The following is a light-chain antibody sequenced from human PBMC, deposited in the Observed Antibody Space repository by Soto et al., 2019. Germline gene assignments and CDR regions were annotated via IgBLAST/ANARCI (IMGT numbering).Light chain of an antibody. CDR2: DVS. Sequence: QSVLTQPASVSGSPGQSITISCTGTSSDVGGYNYVSWYQQHPGKAPKPMIYDVSNRPSGVSNRFSGSKSGNTASLTISGLQDEDEADYSCSSYTSSSTVVFGGGTKLTVL. V-gene: IGLV2-14*01. J-gene: IGLJ2*01. CDR1: SSDVGGYNY. CDR3: SSYTSSSTVV.